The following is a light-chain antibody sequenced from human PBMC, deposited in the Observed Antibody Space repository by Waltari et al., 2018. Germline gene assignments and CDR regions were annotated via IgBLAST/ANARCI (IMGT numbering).Light chain of an antibody. CDR3: AVWDDSLNGVI. V-gene: IGLV1-36*01. CDR1: IPTIGTNG. Sequence: QPMLTQPPSVSEAPRQTVTISCSGSIPTIGTNGVSWYQQFPGKAPKLLIYYDSVLPSGVSDRFSASKSGTSASLAISGLQSDDEADYYCAVWDDSLNGVIFGGGTRLTVL. J-gene: IGLJ2*01. CDR2: YDS.